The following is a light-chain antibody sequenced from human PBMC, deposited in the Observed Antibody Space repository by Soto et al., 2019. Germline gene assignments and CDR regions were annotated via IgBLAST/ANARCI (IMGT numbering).Light chain of an antibody. V-gene: IGKV1-27*01. CDR3: QKYSSVPV. CDR2: AAS. Sequence: DIQMTQSPTSLSASVGDRVTITCRASQDIRNFVAWYQQKPGKAPKLLIYAASTLQSGVPSRFSGSGSGTDFTLTINRLQPGDVANYSFQKYSSVPVFGPGTKVEIK. CDR1: QDIRNF. J-gene: IGKJ3*01.